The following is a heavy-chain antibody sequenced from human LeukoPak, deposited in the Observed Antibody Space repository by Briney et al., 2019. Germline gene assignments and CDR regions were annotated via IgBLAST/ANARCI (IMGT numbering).Heavy chain of an antibody. Sequence: SVKVSCKASGGTFSSYAISWVRQAPGQELEWMGGIIPIFGTANYAQKFQGRVTINADKSTSTAYMELSSLRSEDTAVYYCARGIVVGPIYYMDVWAKGPRSPSP. CDR1: GGTFSSYA. CDR3: ARGIVVGPIYYMDV. V-gene: IGHV1-69*06. J-gene: IGHJ6*03. CDR2: IIPIFGTA. D-gene: IGHD2-2*01.